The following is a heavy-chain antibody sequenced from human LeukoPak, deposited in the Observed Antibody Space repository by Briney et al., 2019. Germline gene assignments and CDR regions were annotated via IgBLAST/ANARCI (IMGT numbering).Heavy chain of an antibody. V-gene: IGHV3-33*01. CDR1: GFTFSSYG. J-gene: IGHJ4*02. D-gene: IGHD6-13*01. CDR2: IWYDGSNK. Sequence: GGSLRLSCAASGFTFSSYGMHWVRQAPGKGREWVAVIWYDGSNKYYADSVKGRFTISRDNSKNTLYLQMNSLRAEDTAVYYCAREPLAAAGTRYFDCWGQGTLVTVSS. CDR3: AREPLAAAGTRYFDC.